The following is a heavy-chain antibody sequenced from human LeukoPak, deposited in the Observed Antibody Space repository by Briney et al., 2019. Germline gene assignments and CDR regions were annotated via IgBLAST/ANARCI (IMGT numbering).Heavy chain of an antibody. J-gene: IGHJ4*02. CDR3: AKGQGDFWSGYSGTFDY. CDR2: ISGSGGST. CDR1: KFIFSNYW. V-gene: IGHV3-23*01. Sequence: GGSLRLSCAASKFIFSNYWMSWVRQAPGKGLEWVSAISGSGGSTYYADSVKGRFTISRDNSKNTLYLQMNSLRAEDTAVYYCAKGQGDFWSGYSGTFDYWGQGTLVTVSS. D-gene: IGHD3-3*01.